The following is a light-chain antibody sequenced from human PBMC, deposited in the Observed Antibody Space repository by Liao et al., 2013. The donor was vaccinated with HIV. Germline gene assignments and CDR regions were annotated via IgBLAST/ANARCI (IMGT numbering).Light chain of an antibody. Sequence: YVLTQPPSVAVAPGQTADITCGAYKIGTKPVNWYRQRAGQAPVLVVFFDSGRPSGIPERISGSNSGNTATLTISGVEAGDEADYYCQVWDGSGDYAVFGGGTKLTVL. CDR3: QVWDGSGDYAV. V-gene: IGLV3-21*02. CDR2: FDS. CDR1: KIGTKP. J-gene: IGLJ2*01.